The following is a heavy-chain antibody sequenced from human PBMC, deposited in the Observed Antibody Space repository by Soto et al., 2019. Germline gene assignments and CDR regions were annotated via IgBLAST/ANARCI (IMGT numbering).Heavy chain of an antibody. J-gene: IGHJ6*02. CDR3: ARGHQLPYYYYYGMDV. Sequence: SETLSLTCAVYGGSFSGYYWSWIRQPPGKGLEWIGEINHSGSTNYNPSLKSRVTVSVDTSKNQFSLKLSSVTAADTAVYYCARGHQLPYYYYYGMDVWGQGTTVTVSS. CDR1: GGSFSGYY. D-gene: IGHD2-2*01. CDR2: INHSGST. V-gene: IGHV4-34*01.